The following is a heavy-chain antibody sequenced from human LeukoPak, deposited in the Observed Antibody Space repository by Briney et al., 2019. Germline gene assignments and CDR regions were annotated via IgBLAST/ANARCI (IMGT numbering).Heavy chain of an antibody. CDR1: GFTFDDYA. J-gene: IGHJ3*02. Sequence: GGSLRLSCAASGFTFDDYAMHWVRQAPGKGLEWVSLISGDGGSTYYADSVKGRFTISRDNSKNSLYLQMNSLRTEDTALYYCAKDSDSSWQGGGAFDIWGQGTMVTVSS. D-gene: IGHD6-13*01. V-gene: IGHV3-43*02. CDR2: ISGDGGST. CDR3: AKDSDSSWQGGGAFDI.